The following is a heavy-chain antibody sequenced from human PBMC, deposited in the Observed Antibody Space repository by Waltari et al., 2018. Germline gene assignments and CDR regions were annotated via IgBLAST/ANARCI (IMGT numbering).Heavy chain of an antibody. D-gene: IGHD6-13*01. CDR1: GFTFGRYG. Sequence: QVQLVESGGGVVQPGGSLRLSCAASGFTFGRYGMHWVRQAPGKGLEWVAFIRYDGSNKYYADSVKGRFTISRDNSKNTLYLQMNSLRAEDTAVYYCAKDRLRAAAGDLYGMDVWGQGTTVTVSS. CDR2: IRYDGSNK. J-gene: IGHJ6*02. CDR3: AKDRLRAAAGDLYGMDV. V-gene: IGHV3-30*02.